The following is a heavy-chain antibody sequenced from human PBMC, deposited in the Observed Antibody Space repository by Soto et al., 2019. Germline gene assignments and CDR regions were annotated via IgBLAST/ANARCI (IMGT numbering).Heavy chain of an antibody. J-gene: IGHJ5*02. CDR2: INKDGSER. CDR1: GFTFDDYW. D-gene: IGHD1-20*01. V-gene: IGHV3-7*01. CDR3: ARDGHNTNDVDH. Sequence: EVPLVESGGVLVQPGGSLRLSCVAPGFTFDDYWMNWVRQAPGKGLEWVAIINKDGSERYYVDSVKGRFTISRDNSKNSLFLQMNSLRAEDTALYYCARDGHNTNDVDHWGQGTLVTVSS.